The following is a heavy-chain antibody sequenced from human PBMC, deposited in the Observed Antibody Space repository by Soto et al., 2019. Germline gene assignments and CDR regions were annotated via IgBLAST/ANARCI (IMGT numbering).Heavy chain of an antibody. Sequence: PGGSLRLSCAASGFTFSSYGMHWVRQAPGKGLEWVAVISYDGSNKYYADSVKGRFTISRDNSKNTLYLQMNSLGAEDTAVYYCAKGPGWWGQGTLVTVSS. CDR1: GFTFSSYG. D-gene: IGHD6-19*01. CDR2: ISYDGSNK. CDR3: AKGPGW. J-gene: IGHJ4*02. V-gene: IGHV3-30*18.